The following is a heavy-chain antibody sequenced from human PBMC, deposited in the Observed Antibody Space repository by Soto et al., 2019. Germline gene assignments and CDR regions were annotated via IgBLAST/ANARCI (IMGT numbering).Heavy chain of an antibody. CDR1: GYTFTSYD. J-gene: IGHJ5*02. V-gene: IGHV1-8*01. CDR2: MNPNSGNT. D-gene: IGHD2-2*01. Sequence: GASVKVSCKASGYTFTSYDINWVRQATGQGLEWMGWMNPNSGNTGYAQKFQGRVTMTRNTSISTAYMELSSLRSEDTAVYYCARGRYCSSTSCRWFGPWGQGTLVTVSS. CDR3: ARGRYCSSTSCRWFGP.